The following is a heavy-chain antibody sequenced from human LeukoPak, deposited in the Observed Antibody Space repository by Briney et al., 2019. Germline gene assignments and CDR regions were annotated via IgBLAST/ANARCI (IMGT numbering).Heavy chain of an antibody. CDR1: GFTFSDYA. CDR3: AKSSSYNYGYYFDY. V-gene: IGHV3-64*04. Sequence: PGGSLRLSCAASGFTFSDYAMHWVRQAPGKGLEYVSVISSNGGSTYYADSVKGRFTISRDNSKNTLYLQMNSLGAEDTAVYYCAKSSSYNYGYYFDYWGQGTLVTVSS. CDR2: ISSNGGST. D-gene: IGHD5-18*01. J-gene: IGHJ4*02.